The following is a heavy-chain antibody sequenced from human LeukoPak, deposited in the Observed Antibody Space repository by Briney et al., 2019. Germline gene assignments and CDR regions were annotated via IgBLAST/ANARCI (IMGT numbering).Heavy chain of an antibody. CDR3: ARGSGSRYYYYYYYMDV. CDR1: GYTFTSYG. Sequence: ASVKVSCKASGYTFTSYGISWVRQAPGQGLEWMGWINTNTGNPTYAQGFTGRFVFSLDTSVSTAYLQISSLKAEDTAVYYCARGSGSRYYYYYYYMDVWGKGTTVTVSS. V-gene: IGHV7-4-1*02. D-gene: IGHD1-26*01. J-gene: IGHJ6*03. CDR2: INTNTGNP.